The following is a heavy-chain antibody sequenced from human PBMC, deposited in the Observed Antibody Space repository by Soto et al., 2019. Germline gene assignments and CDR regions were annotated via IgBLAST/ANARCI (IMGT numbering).Heavy chain of an antibody. Sequence: RASVKVSCKASVYTFTSYAMHWVRQAPGQRLEWMGWINAGNGNTKYSQKFQGRVTITRATSGSTAYMELSSLRSEDTAVYYCARDALAAAGTGDFDYWGQGTLVTVSS. CDR2: INAGNGNT. CDR1: VYTFTSYA. D-gene: IGHD6-13*01. CDR3: ARDALAAAGTGDFDY. J-gene: IGHJ4*02. V-gene: IGHV1-3*01.